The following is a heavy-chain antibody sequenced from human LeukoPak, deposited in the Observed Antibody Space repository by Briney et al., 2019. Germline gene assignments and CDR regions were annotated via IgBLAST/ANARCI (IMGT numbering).Heavy chain of an antibody. J-gene: IGHJ5*02. D-gene: IGHD3-10*01. CDR2: IYYSGST. CDR3: ARDYMGSGSYSNWFDP. V-gene: IGHV4-59*01. CDR1: GGSISNYY. Sequence: PSETLSLTCTVSGGSISNYYWSWIRQPPGKGLEWIGYIYYSGSTNYNPSLKSRVTISVDTSKNQFSLKLSSVTAADTAVYYCARDYMGSGSYSNWFDPWGQGTLVTVSS.